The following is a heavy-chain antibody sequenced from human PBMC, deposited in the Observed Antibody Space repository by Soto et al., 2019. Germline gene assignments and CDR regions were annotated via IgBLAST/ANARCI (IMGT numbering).Heavy chain of an antibody. Sequence: GGSLRLSCAGSGFIFSNSAFHWVRQAPGKGLEWVALISYDGDNKYYADSVKGRFTISRDNSKNTLYLQMHSLRADDTAVYYCAREVASYDRSGFFDYWGQGALVTVSS. CDR3: AREVASYDRSGFFDY. CDR2: ISYDGDNK. D-gene: IGHD3-22*01. V-gene: IGHV3-30-3*01. CDR1: GFIFSNSA. J-gene: IGHJ4*02.